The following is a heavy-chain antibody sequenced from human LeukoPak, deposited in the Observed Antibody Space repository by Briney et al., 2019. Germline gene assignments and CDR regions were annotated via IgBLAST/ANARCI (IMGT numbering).Heavy chain of an antibody. Sequence: GGSLRLSCAASGFTFNMYTMYWVLQAAGKGLEWVSSISSSTTYIYYADSVTGRFTISRDNAKNSLYLQMNSLRAEDTAVYYCARGAVFQGNYDYWGQGTQVTVSS. CDR1: GFTFNMYT. J-gene: IGHJ4*02. CDR3: ARGAVFQGNYDY. V-gene: IGHV3-21*01. D-gene: IGHD3-10*01. CDR2: ISSSTTYI.